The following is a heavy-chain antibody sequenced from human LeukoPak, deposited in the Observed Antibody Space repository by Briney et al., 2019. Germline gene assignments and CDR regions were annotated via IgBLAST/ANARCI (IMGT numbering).Heavy chain of an antibody. CDR3: ARGRQNDYGDQGYFDY. Sequence: ASVKVSCKASGYTFTSYYMHWVRQAPGQGLEWMGIINPSGGSTSYAQKFQGRVTMTRDTSTSTVYMELSSLRSEDTAVYYCARGRQNDYGDQGYFDYWGQGTLVTVSS. J-gene: IGHJ4*02. V-gene: IGHV1-46*03. D-gene: IGHD4-17*01. CDR1: GYTFTSYY. CDR2: INPSGGST.